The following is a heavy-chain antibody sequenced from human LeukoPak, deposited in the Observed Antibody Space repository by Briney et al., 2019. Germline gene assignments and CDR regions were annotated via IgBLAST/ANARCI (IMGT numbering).Heavy chain of an antibody. D-gene: IGHD3-22*01. V-gene: IGHV4-34*01. CDR2: INHSGDT. Sequence: SETLSLTCAVSGGSFSGYYWSLIRQPPGKGMEWIGEINHSGDTNYNPSLKSRVTISVDTSKKEFFLNLRSVTAADTAVYYCAIYYYDSSAYFHAYWGQGNLITVSS. CDR1: GGSFSGYY. J-gene: IGHJ4*02. CDR3: AIYYYDSSAYFHAY.